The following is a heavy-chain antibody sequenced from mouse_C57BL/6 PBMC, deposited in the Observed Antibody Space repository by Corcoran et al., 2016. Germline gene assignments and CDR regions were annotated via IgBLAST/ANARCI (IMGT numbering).Heavy chain of an antibody. CDR2: INTYSGVP. Sequence: QIQLVQSGPELKKPGETVKISCKASGYTFTTYGMSWVKQAPGKGLKWMGWINTYSGVPTYADDFKGRFAFSLETSASTAYLQINNLKNEDTATYFCAMYYYGSRGFAYWGQGTLVTVSA. CDR3: AMYYYGSRGFAY. CDR1: GYTFTTYG. D-gene: IGHD1-1*01. J-gene: IGHJ3*01. V-gene: IGHV9-3*01.